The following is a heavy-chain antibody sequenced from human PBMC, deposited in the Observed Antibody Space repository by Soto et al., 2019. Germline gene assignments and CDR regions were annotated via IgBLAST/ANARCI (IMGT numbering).Heavy chain of an antibody. D-gene: IGHD6-6*01. CDR1: GASMSSGGYY. CDR3: ARDRHNNFFDP. CDR2: IYYSGST. Sequence: TLSLTCTVSGASMSSGGYYWTWIRQSPGKGLEWIGYIYYSGSTYYNPSLESRVAISLDTSRSQFSLTLHSVTAADTAIYYCARDRHNNFFDPWGQGTLVTVS. V-gene: IGHV4-31*03. J-gene: IGHJ5*02.